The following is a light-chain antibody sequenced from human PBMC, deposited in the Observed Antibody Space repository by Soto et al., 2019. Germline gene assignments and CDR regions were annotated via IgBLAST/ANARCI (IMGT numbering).Light chain of an antibody. CDR3: SSYTSSSTLV. V-gene: IGLV2-14*01. J-gene: IGLJ1*01. CDR2: EVS. CDR1: SSDVGGYNY. Sequence: QSALTQPASVSGSPGQSITISCTGSSSDVGGYNYVSWYQQHPGKAPRLMISEVSNRPSRVSNRFSGSKSGNTASLTISGLQAEDEADYYCSSYTSSSTLVFRTGTTVTVL.